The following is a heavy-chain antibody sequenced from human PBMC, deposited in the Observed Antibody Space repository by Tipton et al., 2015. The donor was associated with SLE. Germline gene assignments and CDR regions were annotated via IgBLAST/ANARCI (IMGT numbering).Heavy chain of an antibody. CDR1: GGSIISSSHY. V-gene: IGHV3-53*01. J-gene: IGHJ4*02. CDR2: IYSNGDT. Sequence: LSLTCTVSGGSIISSSHYWGWIRQPPGKGLEWVSIIYSNGDTYYADSVRGRFTISRHNAKNTLYLQMSRLRAEDPAVYYCARVRSNFDYWGQGTLVTVSS. CDR3: ARVRSNFDY.